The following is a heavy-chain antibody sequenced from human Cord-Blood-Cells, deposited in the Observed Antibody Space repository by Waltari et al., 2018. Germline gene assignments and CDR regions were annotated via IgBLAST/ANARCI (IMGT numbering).Heavy chain of an antibody. CDR1: GFTFGDYA. J-gene: IGHJ4*02. CDR2: IRSKAYGGTT. V-gene: IGHV3-49*03. Sequence: EVQLVESGGGLVQPGRSLRLSCTASGFTFGDYAMSWFRQAPGKGLEWVGFIRSKAYGGTTEYAASVKVRFTISRDDSKSIAYLQMNRLRTEDTAVYYCTRGLPAGPHSSGWSNFDYWGQGTLVTVSS. CDR3: TRGLPAGPHSSGWSNFDY. D-gene: IGHD6-19*01.